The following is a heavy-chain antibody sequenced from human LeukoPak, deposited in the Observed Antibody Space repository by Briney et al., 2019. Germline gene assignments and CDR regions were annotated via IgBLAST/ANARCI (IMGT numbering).Heavy chain of an antibody. CDR2: IVPILGIG. CDR1: GATSSSYA. D-gene: IGHD6-6*01. V-gene: IGHV1-69*04. CDR3: ARDVGEYSSSSYWFDP. Sequence: SVKVSCKASGATSSSYAISWVRQAPGQGLEWMGRIVPILGIGNYAQKFQGRVTITADKSTSTAYMELSSLRSEDTAVYYCARDVGEYSSSSYWFDPWGQGTLVTVSS. J-gene: IGHJ5*02.